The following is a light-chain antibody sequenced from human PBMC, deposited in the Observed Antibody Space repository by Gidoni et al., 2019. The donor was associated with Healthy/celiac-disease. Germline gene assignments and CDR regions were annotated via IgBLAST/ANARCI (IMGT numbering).Light chain of an antibody. CDR2: AAS. CDR1: QRVSSY. Sequence: EIVLTQSLATLSLSPGERATLTCRASQRVSSYLAWYQQKPGQATRPLIYAASNRATAIPARFSGSGSGTDFTLTISSLQPEAFAVYYCQQRSNWPLTFGGGTKVEIK. CDR3: QQRSNWPLT. V-gene: IGKV3-11*01. J-gene: IGKJ4*01.